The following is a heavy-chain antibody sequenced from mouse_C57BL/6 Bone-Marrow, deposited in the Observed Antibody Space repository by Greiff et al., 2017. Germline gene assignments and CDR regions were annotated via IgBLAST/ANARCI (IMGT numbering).Heavy chain of an antibody. CDR3: ARRGTYYYGFDY. D-gene: IGHD1-1*01. Sequence: QVQLQQPGAELVKPGASVKMSCKASGYTFTSYWITWVKQRPGQGLEWIGDIYPGSGSTNYNEKFKSKATLTVDTSASTAYMQLSSLTAEDSAVYYCARRGTYYYGFDYWGQGTTLTVAS. V-gene: IGHV1-55*01. J-gene: IGHJ2*01. CDR2: IYPGSGST. CDR1: GYTFTSYW.